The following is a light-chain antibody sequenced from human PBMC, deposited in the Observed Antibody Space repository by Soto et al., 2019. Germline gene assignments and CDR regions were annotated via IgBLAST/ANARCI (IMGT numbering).Light chain of an antibody. CDR2: DAS. V-gene: IGKV1-33*01. Sequence: DIQMTQSPPSLSASIGDRVTITCQASQDINNFLNWYQQKPGKAPKLLIYDASNLETGVPSRFSGSGSGTDFTLTISSLQSEDVATYYCQQFDNIPITFGPGTKLDIK. CDR1: QDINNF. J-gene: IGKJ3*01. CDR3: QQFDNIPIT.